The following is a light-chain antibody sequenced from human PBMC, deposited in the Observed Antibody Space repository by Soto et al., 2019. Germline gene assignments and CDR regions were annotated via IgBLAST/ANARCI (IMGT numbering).Light chain of an antibody. CDR1: SSDVGSYNL. V-gene: IGLV2-23*01. CDR3: CSYAGSSTYVV. J-gene: IGLJ2*01. CDR2: EGS. Sequence: QSALTQPASVSGSPGQSITISCTGTSSDVGSYNLVSWYQQHPGKAPKLMIYEGSKRPSGVSNRYSGSKSGNTASLTISGRQAEDEADYYCCSYAGSSTYVVFGGGTKRTVL.